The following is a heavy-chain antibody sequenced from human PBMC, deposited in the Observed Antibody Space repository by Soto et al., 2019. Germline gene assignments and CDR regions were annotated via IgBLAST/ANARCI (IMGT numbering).Heavy chain of an antibody. J-gene: IGHJ5*02. CDR1: GYTFTSYA. CDR3: ARDNDIVVVVAATRAVWFDP. V-gene: IGHV1-3*01. D-gene: IGHD2-15*01. Sequence: GASVKVSCKASGYTFTSYAMHWVRQAPGQRLEWMGWINAGNGNTKYSQKFQGRVTITRDTSASIAYMELSSLRSEDTAVYYCARDNDIVVVVAATRAVWFDPWGQGTLVTVSS. CDR2: INAGNGNT.